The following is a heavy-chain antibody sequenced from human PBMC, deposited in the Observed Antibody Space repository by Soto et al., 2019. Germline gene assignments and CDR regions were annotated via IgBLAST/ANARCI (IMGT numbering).Heavy chain of an antibody. J-gene: IGHJ6*02. CDR1: GGSVSSSRYY. CDR2: IYYSGST. D-gene: IGHD3-10*01. V-gene: IGHV4-61*01. CDR3: ARDTSGSYYYYGMDV. Sequence: PSETLSLTCTVSGGSVSSSRYYWNWIRQPPGKGLEWIGYIYYSGSTSYNPSLKSRVTISVDTSKNQLSLKVSSVTAADTAVYYCARDTSGSYYYYGMDVWGQGTTVTVSS.